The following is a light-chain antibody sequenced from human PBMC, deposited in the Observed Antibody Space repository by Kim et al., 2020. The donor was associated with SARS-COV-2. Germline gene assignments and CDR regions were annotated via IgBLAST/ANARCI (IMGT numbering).Light chain of an antibody. V-gene: IGLV6-57*03. CDR3: HAYDSDTVV. J-gene: IGLJ2*01. CDR2: EDN. Sequence: NFMLTQPHSVSESPGKTVTISCTRSGGSIASNYVQWYQQRPGSAPTTVIYEDNRRSSGVPDRFTGSIDSSSNSASLTISGLETEDEADYYCHAYDSDTVVVGGGTQLTVL. CDR1: GGSIASNY.